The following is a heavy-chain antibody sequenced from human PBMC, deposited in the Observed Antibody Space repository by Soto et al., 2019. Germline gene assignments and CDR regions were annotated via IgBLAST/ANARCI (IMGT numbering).Heavy chain of an antibody. CDR3: ARSDVIAAPGPRPCDY. CDR2: ISYDGSNK. J-gene: IGHJ4*02. D-gene: IGHD6-13*01. CDR1: GFTFSSYA. Sequence: GGSLRLSWAASGFTFSSYAMQWVRQAPGKGLEWVAVISYDGSNKYYADSVKGRFTISTDNSTNTLYLQMNTLRAEDTSVYYCARSDVIAAPGPRPCDYWGQATLVTVSS. V-gene: IGHV3-30-3*01.